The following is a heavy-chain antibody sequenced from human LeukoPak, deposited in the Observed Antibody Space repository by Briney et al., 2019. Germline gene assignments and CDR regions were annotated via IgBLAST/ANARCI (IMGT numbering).Heavy chain of an antibody. D-gene: IGHD5-24*01. CDR2: IYYSGTT. CDR1: GGSISGYY. Sequence: SETLSLTCTVSGGSISGYYWSWIRQPPGKGLEWIAFIYYSGTTNYNPSLKSRVTISLDTSKNQFSLKLSSVTAADTAVYYCARVRPEMATISWFDPWGQGTLVTVSS. J-gene: IGHJ5*02. CDR3: ARVRPEMATISWFDP. V-gene: IGHV4-59*12.